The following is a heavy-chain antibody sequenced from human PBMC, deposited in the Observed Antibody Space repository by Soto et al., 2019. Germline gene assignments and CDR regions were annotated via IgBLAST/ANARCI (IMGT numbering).Heavy chain of an antibody. D-gene: IGHD6-19*01. CDR3: AKGRFEVGSGWYANWFDP. V-gene: IGHV3-23*01. Sequence: GGSLRLSCAASGFTFSSYAMSWVRQAPGKGLEWVSAISGSGGSTYYADSVKGRFTISRDNSKNTLYLQMNSLRAEDTAVYYCAKGRFEVGSGWYANWFDPWGQGTLVTVSS. CDR1: GFTFSSYA. J-gene: IGHJ5*02. CDR2: ISGSGGST.